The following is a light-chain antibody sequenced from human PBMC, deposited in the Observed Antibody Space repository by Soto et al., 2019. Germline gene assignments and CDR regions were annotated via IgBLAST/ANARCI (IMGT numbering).Light chain of an antibody. CDR1: RSLVYSDGNAY. CDR2: KAS. V-gene: IGKV2-30*01. J-gene: IGKJ1*01. Sequence: DVVMPQSPLSLPVTLGQPASISCRSSRSLVYSDGNAYLNWFHQRPGQSPRRLIYKASNRDSGVPDRFSGSGSGTEFTLHINRVEAEDVGVYYCMQGTHWPPTFGRGTRVEIE. CDR3: MQGTHWPPT.